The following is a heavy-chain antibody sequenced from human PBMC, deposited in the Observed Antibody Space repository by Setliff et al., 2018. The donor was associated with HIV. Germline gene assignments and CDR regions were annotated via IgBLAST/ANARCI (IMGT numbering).Heavy chain of an antibody. D-gene: IGHD3-10*01. CDR3: ARETYYGSGSYLPTEYYYYYMDV. Sequence: ASVKVSCKTSGYIFIRYYIFWVRQAPGQGLEWMGLINPRSGSTNYAQKFQDRVTMTSDTSTRTVYMELSSLRSEDTAVYYCARETYYGSGSYLPTEYYYYYMDVWGKGTTVTVSS. CDR2: INPRSGST. V-gene: IGHV1-46*01. CDR1: GYIFIRYY. J-gene: IGHJ6*03.